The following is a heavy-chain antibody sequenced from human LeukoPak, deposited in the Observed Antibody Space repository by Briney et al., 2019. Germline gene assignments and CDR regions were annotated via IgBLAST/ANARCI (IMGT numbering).Heavy chain of an antibody. CDR3: GRGRWFGELLT. CDR2: INHSGST. CDR1: GGSFSGYY. Sequence: KPSETLSLTCAVYGGSFSGYYWSWIRQLPGKGREWIAEINHSGSTNYNPSLKRRGTISLDTSKSKFSLKLSSVTAEDTAVYSCGRGRWFGELLTWGQGTLVTVSS. V-gene: IGHV4-34*01. D-gene: IGHD3-10*01. J-gene: IGHJ5*02.